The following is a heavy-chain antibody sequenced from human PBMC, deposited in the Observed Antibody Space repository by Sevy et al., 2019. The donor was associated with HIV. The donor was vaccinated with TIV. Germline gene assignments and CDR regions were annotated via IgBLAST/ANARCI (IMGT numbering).Heavy chain of an antibody. CDR3: ARDRWTNPTGKDYYYYGMDV. J-gene: IGHJ6*02. D-gene: IGHD7-27*01. V-gene: IGHV4-59*01. CDR1: GGSISSYY. Sequence: SETLSLTCTVSGGSISSYYWSWIRQPPGKGLEWIGYIYYSGSTNYNPSLKSRVTISVDTSKNQFSLKLSSVTAADTAVYYCARDRWTNPTGKDYYYYGMDVWGQGTTVTVSS. CDR2: IYYSGST.